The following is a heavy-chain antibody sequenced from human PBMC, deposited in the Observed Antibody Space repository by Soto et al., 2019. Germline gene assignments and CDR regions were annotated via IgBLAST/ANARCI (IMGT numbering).Heavy chain of an antibody. D-gene: IGHD1-26*01. CDR2: IMPIFRRA. J-gene: IGHJ4*02. CDR3: PRAEVGATKRIES. V-gene: IGHV1-69*06. CDR1: GGTFNNYA. Sequence: SVKVSCKVSGGTFNNYAISWVRQAPGQGLKWMGGIMPIFRRADYAQEFQGRATITADKSTTTFYMELSSLRSGDTAIYYCPRAEVGATKRIESWGQGTLVTVSS.